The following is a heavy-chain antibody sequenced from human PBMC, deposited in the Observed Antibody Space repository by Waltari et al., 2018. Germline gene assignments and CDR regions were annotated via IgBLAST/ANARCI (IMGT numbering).Heavy chain of an antibody. CDR3: ARGLWEGHCTSFACHPNWFDS. CDR1: GFGFNSYW. V-gene: IGHV3-7*04. J-gene: IGHJ5*01. CDR2: VKQDGSEQ. Sequence: EVQLVESGGGLVQPGGSLRLSCVASGFGFNSYWMNWVRQAPGKGLEWVANVKQDGSEQYYVGSVKGRFSISRDNAKNSLFLQMNSLRAEDTAVYYCARGLWEGHCTSFACHPNWFDSWGQGTLVTVSS. D-gene: IGHD2-8*01.